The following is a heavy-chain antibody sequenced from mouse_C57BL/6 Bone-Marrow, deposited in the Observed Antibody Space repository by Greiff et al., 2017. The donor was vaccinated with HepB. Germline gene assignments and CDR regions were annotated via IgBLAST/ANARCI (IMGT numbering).Heavy chain of an antibody. D-gene: IGHD2-4*01. V-gene: IGHV5-4*01. J-gene: IGHJ3*01. CDR2: ISDGGSYT. Sequence: EVQVVESGGGLVKPGGSLKLSCAASGFTFSSYAMSWVRQTPEKRLEWVATISDGGSYTYYPDNVKGRFTISRDNAKNNLYLQMSHLKSEDTAMYYCARGRDDSLAWFAYWGQGTLVTVSA. CDR3: ARGRDDSLAWFAY. CDR1: GFTFSSYA.